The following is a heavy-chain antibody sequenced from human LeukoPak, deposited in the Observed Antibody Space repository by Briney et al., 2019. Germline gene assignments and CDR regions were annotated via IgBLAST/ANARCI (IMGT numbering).Heavy chain of an antibody. V-gene: IGHV3-30*02. CDR1: GFTFSSYG. Sequence: GGSLRLSCAASGFTFSSYGMHWVRQAPGKGLEWVAFIRYDGSNKYYADSVNGRLTISRDNSKNTLYLQMNSLRAEDTAVYYCAKDQYSSSYYFDYWGQGTLVTVSS. D-gene: IGHD6-6*01. CDR2: IRYDGSNK. J-gene: IGHJ4*02. CDR3: AKDQYSSSYYFDY.